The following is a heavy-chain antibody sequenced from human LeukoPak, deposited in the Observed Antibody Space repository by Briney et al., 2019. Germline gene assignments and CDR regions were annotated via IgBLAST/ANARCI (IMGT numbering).Heavy chain of an antibody. J-gene: IGHJ2*01. V-gene: IGHV3-30*02. CDR1: GFTFSSYG. CDR3: AKSQTYYYDSSGWWYFDL. D-gene: IGHD3-22*01. CDR2: IRYDGSNK. Sequence: GRSLRLSCAASGFTFSSYGMHWVRQAPGKGLEWVAFIRYDGSNKYYADSVKGRFTISRDNSKNTLYLQMNSLRAEDTAVYYCAKSQTYYYDSSGWWYFDLWGRGTLVTVSS.